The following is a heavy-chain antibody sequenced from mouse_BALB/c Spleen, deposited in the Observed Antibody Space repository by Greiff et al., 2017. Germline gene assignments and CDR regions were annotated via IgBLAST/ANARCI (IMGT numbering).Heavy chain of an antibody. V-gene: IGHV5-6*01. CDR1: GFTFSSYG. CDR2: ISSGGSYT. D-gene: IGHD1-1*01. J-gene: IGHJ3*01. CDR3: ARVGSSGFAY. Sequence: EVKLVESGGDLVKPGGSLKLSCAASGFTFSSYGMSWVRQTPDKRLEWVGTISSGGSYTYYPDSVKGRFTISRDNAKNTLYLQMSSLKSEDTAMYYCARVGSSGFAYWGQGTLVTVSA.